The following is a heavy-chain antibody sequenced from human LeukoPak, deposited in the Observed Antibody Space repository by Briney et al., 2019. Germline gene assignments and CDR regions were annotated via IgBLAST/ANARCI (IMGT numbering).Heavy chain of an antibody. D-gene: IGHD3-22*01. V-gene: IGHV3-66*02. CDR1: GFTVSSNY. CDR3: ARMAYYYDSSGYYGGYGMDV. CDR2: IYSGGST. J-gene: IGHJ6*02. Sequence: GGSPRLSCAASGFTVSSNYMSWVRQAPGKGLEWVSVIYSGGSTYYADSVKGRFTISRDNSKNTLYLQMNSLRAEDTAVYYCARMAYYYDSSGYYGGYGMDVWGQGTTVTVSS.